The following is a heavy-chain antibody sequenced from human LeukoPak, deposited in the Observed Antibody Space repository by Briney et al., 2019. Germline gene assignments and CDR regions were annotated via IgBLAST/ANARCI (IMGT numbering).Heavy chain of an antibody. CDR3: AKDTYDFLYYYYYMDV. CDR2: ISGSGGST. D-gene: IGHD3-3*01. J-gene: IGHJ6*03. V-gene: IGHV3-23*01. Sequence: GGSLRLSCAAPGFTFSSYAMSWVRQAPGKGLEWVSAISGSGGSTYYADSVKGRFTISRDNSKNTLYLQMNSLRAEDTAVYYCAKDTYDFLYYYYYMDVWGKGTTVTVSS. CDR1: GFTFSSYA.